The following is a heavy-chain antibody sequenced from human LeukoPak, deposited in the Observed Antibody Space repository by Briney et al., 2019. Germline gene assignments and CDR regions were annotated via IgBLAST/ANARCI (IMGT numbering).Heavy chain of an antibody. Sequence: GGSLRLSCAASGFTFSSYSMNWVRQAPGKGLEWVSSISSSRSYIYYADSVKGRFTISRDNAKNSLYLQMNSLRAEDTAVYYCARDREGDYGSGSYTPLDYWGQGTLVTVSS. CDR3: ARDREGDYGSGSYTPLDY. CDR2: ISSSRSYI. CDR1: GFTFSSYS. V-gene: IGHV3-21*01. D-gene: IGHD3-10*01. J-gene: IGHJ4*02.